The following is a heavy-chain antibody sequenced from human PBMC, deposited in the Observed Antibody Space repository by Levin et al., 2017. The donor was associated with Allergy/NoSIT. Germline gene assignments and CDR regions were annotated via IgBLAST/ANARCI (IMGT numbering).Heavy chain of an antibody. CDR2: ISRSGST. Sequence: SETLSLTCTVSGDSTNNYFWSWIRQPPGKGLEWIGYISRSGSTRDNPSLRSRLSISVDTSKNHFSLKLNSVPAADTAVYYCARFFSSYHSGGYYQPNYFDYWGQGTLVTVSS. CDR1: GDSTNNYF. J-gene: IGHJ4*02. CDR3: ARFFSSYHSGGYYQPNYFDY. V-gene: IGHV4-59*08. D-gene: IGHD3-22*01.